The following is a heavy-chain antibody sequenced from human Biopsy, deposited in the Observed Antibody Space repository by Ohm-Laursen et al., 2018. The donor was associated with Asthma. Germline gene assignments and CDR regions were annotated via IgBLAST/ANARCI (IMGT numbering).Heavy chain of an antibody. CDR3: ARDMNRDGWYSDY. V-gene: IGHV3-30-3*01. CDR1: GFTFSTYA. J-gene: IGHJ4*02. Sequence: SLRLSCAASGFTFSTYAMHWVRQAPGKGLEWVAVISYDGSNKYYADSVKGRFTISRDNSKNTLYLQMNSLRGDDTAVYYCARDMNRDGWYSDYWGQGTLVTVSS. CDR2: ISYDGSNK. D-gene: IGHD5-24*01.